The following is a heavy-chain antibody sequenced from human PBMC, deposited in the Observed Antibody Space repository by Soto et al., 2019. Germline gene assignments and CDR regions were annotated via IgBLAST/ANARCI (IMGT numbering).Heavy chain of an antibody. J-gene: IGHJ4*02. V-gene: IGHV3-23*01. CDR1: GFTFSSYA. Sequence: GGSLRLSCAASGFTFSSYAMAWVRQAPGKGLEWVSSIGISGGSANYADSVRGRFTVSRDKSTNTLFLQMNSLRAEDTAVYYCAREDIWGTYRYTETKFDYWGQGTLVTVSS. CDR3: AREDIWGTYRYTETKFDY. CDR2: IGISGGSA. D-gene: IGHD3-16*02.